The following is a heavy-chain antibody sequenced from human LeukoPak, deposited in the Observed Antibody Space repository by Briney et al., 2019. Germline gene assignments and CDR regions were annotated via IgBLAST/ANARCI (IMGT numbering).Heavy chain of an antibody. CDR3: ARIRSSSWSHFDY. V-gene: IGHV4-38-2*01. CDR1: GSAISSGYY. D-gene: IGHD6-13*01. Sequence: SETLSLTCAVSGSAISSGYYWGWLRPPPGKGLQWIGNIYHSGTTYYNPSLKRRLTISVDTSKNQFSLKLTSVTAADTAVYYCARIRSSSWSHFDYWGQGTLVTVSS. J-gene: IGHJ4*02. CDR2: IYHSGTT.